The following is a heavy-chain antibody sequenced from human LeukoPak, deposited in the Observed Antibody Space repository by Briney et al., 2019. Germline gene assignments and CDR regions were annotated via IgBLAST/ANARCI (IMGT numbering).Heavy chain of an antibody. D-gene: IGHD4-17*01. V-gene: IGHV3-23*01. J-gene: IGHJ6*03. CDR2: LSGSGGTT. Sequence: PGGSLRLSCAASGFTFSSHAMSWVRQAPGKGLEWVSSLSGSGGTTYHADSVKGSFSISRDNSKNPLYLQLNSLRAEDTAVYYCAKGGSTSRVTTSRVVFGYYYYLDVWGKGTPVTVSS. CDR3: AKGGSTSRVTTSRVVFGYYYYLDV. CDR1: GFTFSSHA.